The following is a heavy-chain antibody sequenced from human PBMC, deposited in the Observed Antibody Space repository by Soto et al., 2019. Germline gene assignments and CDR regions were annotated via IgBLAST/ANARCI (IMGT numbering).Heavy chain of an antibody. CDR2: IIPILGIA. V-gene: IGHV1-69*02. CDR3: AGREVGIVVVSFDY. J-gene: IGHJ4*02. D-gene: IGHD3-22*01. Sequence: QVQLVQSGAEVKKPGSSVKVSCKASGGTFSSYTISWVRQAPGQGLEWMGRIIPILGIANYAQKFQGRVMITADKSTSTAYMELSSLRSEDTAVYYCAGREVGIVVVSFDYWGQGTLVTVSS. CDR1: GGTFSSYT.